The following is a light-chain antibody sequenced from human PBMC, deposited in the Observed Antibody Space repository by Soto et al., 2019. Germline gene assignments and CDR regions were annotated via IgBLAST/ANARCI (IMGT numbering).Light chain of an antibody. CDR1: SSNIGSGI. Sequence: QSALTQPPSASGTPGQSVTISCSGSSSNIGSGIVNWYQQLPGTAPKLLIHTNYQRPSGVPDRFSGSKSGTSASLAISGLQSEDEADYYCAAWDGRLVGGVFGGGTELTVL. CDR3: AAWDGRLVGGV. V-gene: IGLV1-44*01. J-gene: IGLJ3*02. CDR2: TNY.